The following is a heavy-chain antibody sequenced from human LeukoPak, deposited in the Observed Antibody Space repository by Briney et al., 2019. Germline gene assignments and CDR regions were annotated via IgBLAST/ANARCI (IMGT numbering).Heavy chain of an antibody. CDR3: ARHDAGIAARPFDN. Sequence: KPSETLSLTCTVSGGSISTYYWSWIRRPPGKGLEWIAYIHASGPTNYNPSLKSRITISADTSKNQFSLKLSSVTAADTAVYYCARHDAGIAARPFDNWGQGTLVTVSS. D-gene: IGHD6-6*01. CDR1: GGSISTYY. J-gene: IGHJ4*02. CDR2: IHASGPT. V-gene: IGHV4-4*09.